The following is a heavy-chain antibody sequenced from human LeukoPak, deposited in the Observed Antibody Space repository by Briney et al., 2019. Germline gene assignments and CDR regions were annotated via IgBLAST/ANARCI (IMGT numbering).Heavy chain of an antibody. CDR1: GFTFSSYA. D-gene: IGHD6-19*01. Sequence: PGRSLRLSCAASGFTFSSYAMHWVRQAPGQGLEWVAVISYDGSNKYYADSVTGRFTISRDNSKNTLYLQMNSRRAEDTAVYYCARVAVAGIEYYYYGMDGWGQGTTVTVSS. J-gene: IGHJ6*02. V-gene: IGHV3-30*04. CDR2: ISYDGSNK. CDR3: ARVAVAGIEYYYYGMDG.